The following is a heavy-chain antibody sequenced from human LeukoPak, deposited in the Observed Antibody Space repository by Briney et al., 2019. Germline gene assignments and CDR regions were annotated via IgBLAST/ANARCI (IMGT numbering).Heavy chain of an antibody. J-gene: IGHJ4*02. Sequence: WGSLRLSCAASGLTVSSSYMSWVRQAPGKGLEWVSIIYIGDNPHYADSVKGRFTISRHDSKNTLYLQMNNLRAEDTAVYYCARVRPWVFDYWGQGTLVTVSS. CDR2: IYIGDNP. CDR1: GLTVSSSY. CDR3: ARVRPWVFDY. V-gene: IGHV3-53*04.